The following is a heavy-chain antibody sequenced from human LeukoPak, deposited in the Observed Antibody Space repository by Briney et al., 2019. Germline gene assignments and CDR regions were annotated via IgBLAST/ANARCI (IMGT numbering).Heavy chain of an antibody. J-gene: IGHJ4*02. V-gene: IGHV3-48*03. Sequence: GGSLRLSCAASGFTFSSYEMNWVRQAPGKGLEWVSYISSSGSNIYYADSVKGRFTISRDNAKNSLYLQMNSLRAEDTAVYYCARLSSYYDILTGYAYWGQGTLVTVSS. CDR2: ISSSGSNI. CDR3: ARLSSYYDILTGYAY. D-gene: IGHD3-9*01. CDR1: GFTFSSYE.